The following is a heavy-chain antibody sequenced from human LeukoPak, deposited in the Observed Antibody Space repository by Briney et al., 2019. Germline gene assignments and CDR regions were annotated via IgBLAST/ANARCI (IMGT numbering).Heavy chain of an antibody. CDR1: GFTFSSYA. J-gene: IGHJ4*02. Sequence: GGSLRLSCAASGFTFSSYAMHWVRQAPGKGLEWVAVISYDGSNKYYADFVKGRFTISRDNSKNTLYLQMNSLRAEDTAVYYCARDLRDYYGSGSYKAFDYWGQGTLVTVSS. CDR3: ARDLRDYYGSGSYKAFDY. D-gene: IGHD3-10*01. V-gene: IGHV3-30-3*01. CDR2: ISYDGSNK.